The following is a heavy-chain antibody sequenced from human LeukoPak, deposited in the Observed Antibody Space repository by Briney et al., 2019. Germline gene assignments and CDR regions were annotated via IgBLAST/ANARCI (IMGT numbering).Heavy chain of an antibody. V-gene: IGHV3-43*01. J-gene: IGHJ4*02. CDR3: AKDIASSGRNGGIDY. D-gene: IGHD6-19*01. CDR2: ISWDGGST. CDR1: GFTFDDYT. Sequence: GGSLRLSCAASGFTFDDYTMHWDRQAPGKGLEWVSLISWDGGSTYYADSVKGRFTISRDNSKNSLYLQMNSLRTEDTALYYCAKDIASSGRNGGIDYWGQGTLVTVSS.